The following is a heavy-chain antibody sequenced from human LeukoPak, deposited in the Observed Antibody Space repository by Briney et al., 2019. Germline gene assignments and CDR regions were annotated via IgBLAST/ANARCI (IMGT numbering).Heavy chain of an antibody. Sequence: ASVKVSCKASGYTFTSYYMHWVRQATGQGLEWMGWMNPNSGNTGYAQNFQGRVTMTRNTSISTAYMELSSLRSEDTAVYYCARGVYYYGSGSFDWGQGTLVTVSS. J-gene: IGHJ4*02. V-gene: IGHV1-8*02. CDR2: MNPNSGNT. D-gene: IGHD3-10*01. CDR3: ARGVYYYGSGSFD. CDR1: GYTFTSYY.